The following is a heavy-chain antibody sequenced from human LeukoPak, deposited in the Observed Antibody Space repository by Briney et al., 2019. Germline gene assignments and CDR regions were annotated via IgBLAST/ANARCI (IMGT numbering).Heavy chain of an antibody. CDR2: IKHDGSEK. CDR3: ARDNFDWRPLDC. Sequence: GGSLRLSCAGSGFTFSSHWMTWVRQTPGKGLEWVASIKHDGSEKNYVDSVKGRFTISRDNAKNSLYVEMNNLRGEDTAVYYCARDNFDWRPLDCWGQGTLVTVSS. V-gene: IGHV3-7*03. D-gene: IGHD3-9*01. CDR1: GFTFSSHW. J-gene: IGHJ4*02.